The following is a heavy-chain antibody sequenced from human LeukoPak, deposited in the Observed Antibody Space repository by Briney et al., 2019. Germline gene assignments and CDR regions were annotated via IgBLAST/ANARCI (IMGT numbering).Heavy chain of an antibody. Sequence: SETLSLTCTVSGGSIGSYYWNWLRQPPGKGLEWLGNIYYSTANYNPFLKSRVAISVDTSMNQFSLQLTPVTAADTAVYYCARVTDYRIDYWGQGTLVTVSS. CDR1: GGSIGSYY. CDR2: IYYSTA. J-gene: IGHJ4*02. V-gene: IGHV4-59*01. CDR3: ARVTDYRIDY. D-gene: IGHD4-11*01.